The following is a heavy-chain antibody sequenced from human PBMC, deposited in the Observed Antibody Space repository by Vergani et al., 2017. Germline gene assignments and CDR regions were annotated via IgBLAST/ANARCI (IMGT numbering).Heavy chain of an antibody. CDR1: EFTFSSYA. CDR3: AKEGLDYYDTSGYSPFQH. J-gene: IGHJ1*01. CDR2: ISGSGSGT. D-gene: IGHD3-22*01. Sequence: EVQLSESGGGLVQPGGSLRLSCAASEFTFSSYAMSWVRQAPGKGLEWVSAISGSGSGTYYGDSVKGRLTISRDNSKNTLFLQMNSLRAEDTAVYYCAKEGLDYYDTSGYSPFQHWGQGTLVTVSS. V-gene: IGHV3-23*01.